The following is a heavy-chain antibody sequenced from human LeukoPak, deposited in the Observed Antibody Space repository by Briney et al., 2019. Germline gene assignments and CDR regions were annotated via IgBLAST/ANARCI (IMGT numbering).Heavy chain of an antibody. CDR1: GYTFTSYG. D-gene: IGHD3-10*01. CDR3: ARALSVRGVIDHYYYYMDV. Sequence: ASVKVSCKASGYTFTSYGISWVRQAPGQGLEWMGWISAYNGNTNYAQKLQGRVTMTTDTSTSTAYMELRSLRSDDTAVYYCARALSVRGVIDHYYYYMDVWGKGTTVTVSS. J-gene: IGHJ6*03. CDR2: ISAYNGNT. V-gene: IGHV1-18*01.